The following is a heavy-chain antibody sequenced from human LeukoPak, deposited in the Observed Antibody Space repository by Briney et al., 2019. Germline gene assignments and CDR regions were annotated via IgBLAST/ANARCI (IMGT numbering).Heavy chain of an antibody. Sequence: GGSLRLSCVASGGTFSPYGMIWVRQAPGKGLEWVAYISGSSGSRYYADSVKGRFTISRDNAKNSLHLQMNSLRVEDTAVYYCARGRDWGGGSPTYFDSWGQGTLVTVSS. CDR1: GGTFSPYG. V-gene: IGHV3-48*01. CDR3: ARGRDWGGGSPTYFDS. D-gene: IGHD2-21*01. J-gene: IGHJ4*02. CDR2: ISGSSGSR.